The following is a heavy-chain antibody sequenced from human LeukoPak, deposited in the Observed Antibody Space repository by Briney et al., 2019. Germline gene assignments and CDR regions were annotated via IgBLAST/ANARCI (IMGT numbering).Heavy chain of an antibody. V-gene: IGHV3-48*03. CDR1: GFTFSSYE. D-gene: IGHD3-16*02. Sequence: PGGSLRLSCAASGFTFSSYEMNWVRQAPGKGLEWVSYISSSGSTIYYADSVKGRFTISRDNAKNSLYLQMSSLRAEDTAVYYCARDRPSDYVWGSYRYRASDFDYWGQGTLVTVSS. CDR2: ISSSGSTI. J-gene: IGHJ4*02. CDR3: ARDRPSDYVWGSYRYRASDFDY.